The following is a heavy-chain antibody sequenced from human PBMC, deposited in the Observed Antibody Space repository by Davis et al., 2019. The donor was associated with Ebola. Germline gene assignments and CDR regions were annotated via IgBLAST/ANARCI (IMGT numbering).Heavy chain of an antibody. D-gene: IGHD4-23*01. V-gene: IGHV3-7*01. CDR2: IKQDGSEK. J-gene: IGHJ4*02. CDR1: GFTFSTYW. CDR3: ARGPSTGNSFTY. Sequence: GESLKISCAASGFTFSTYWMSSVRQAPGKRLEWVANIKQDGSEKYYVDSVKGRFTISRDNDKNSLSLQMNGLRAEDTAVYYCARGPSTGNSFTYWGQGTLVTVSS.